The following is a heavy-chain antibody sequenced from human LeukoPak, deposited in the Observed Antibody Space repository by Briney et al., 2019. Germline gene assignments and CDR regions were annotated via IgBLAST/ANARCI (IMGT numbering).Heavy chain of an antibody. CDR1: GGSFSGYY. J-gene: IGHJ4*02. D-gene: IGHD6-13*01. Sequence: SETLSLTCAVYGGSFSGYYWSWIRQPPGKGLEWIGEINHSGSTNYNPSLKSRVTISVDTSKNQFSLKLSSVTAADTAVYYCARGRYSSSWPEVDFDYWGQGTLVTVSS. V-gene: IGHV4-34*01. CDR2: INHSGST. CDR3: ARGRYSSSWPEVDFDY.